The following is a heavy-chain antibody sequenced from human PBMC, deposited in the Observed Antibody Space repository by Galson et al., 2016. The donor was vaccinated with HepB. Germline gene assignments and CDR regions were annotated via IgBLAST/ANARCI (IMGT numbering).Heavy chain of an antibody. D-gene: IGHD4-17*01. CDR3: ASGTTVTTSNSYWYFDL. CDR2: LSANSGAT. Sequence: SVKVSCKASGDTFTGYYIHWVRQAPGQGLEWMAWLSANSGATNYAQKFQGWVTMTRDTSISTAYMELTSLTSDATAVYYCASGTTVTTSNSYWYFDLWGRGTLVTVSS. J-gene: IGHJ2*01. CDR1: GDTFTGYY. V-gene: IGHV1-2*04.